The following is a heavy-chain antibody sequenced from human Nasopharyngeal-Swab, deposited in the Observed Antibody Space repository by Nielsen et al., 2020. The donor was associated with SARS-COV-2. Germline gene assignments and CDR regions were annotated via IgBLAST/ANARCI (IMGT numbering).Heavy chain of an antibody. CDR1: GGSISSSSHY. CDR2: IYYSGST. Sequence: SETLSLTCTVSGGSISSSSHYWGWIRQPPGKGLEWIGSIYYSGSTYYNPSLKSRVTISVDTSKNQFSLKLTSVTAADTAIYYCATDSVHHYGDYGWFDPWGQGTLVTVSS. J-gene: IGHJ5*02. D-gene: IGHD4-17*01. V-gene: IGHV4-39*07. CDR3: ATDSVHHYGDYGWFDP.